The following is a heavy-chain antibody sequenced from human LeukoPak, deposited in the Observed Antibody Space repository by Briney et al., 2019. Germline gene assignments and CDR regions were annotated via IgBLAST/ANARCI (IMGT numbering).Heavy chain of an antibody. D-gene: IGHD4-17*01. J-gene: IGHJ5*02. Sequence: TGGSLRLSCAASGFTFSSYAMNWVRQAPGKGLEWVALINPDGSRTNYVDSVKGRLTISRDNAENSLYLQMNSLRAEDTAVYYCARDLGYGALDPWGQGTLVTVSS. V-gene: IGHV3-7*01. CDR1: GFTFSSYA. CDR2: INPDGSRT. CDR3: ARDLGYGALDP.